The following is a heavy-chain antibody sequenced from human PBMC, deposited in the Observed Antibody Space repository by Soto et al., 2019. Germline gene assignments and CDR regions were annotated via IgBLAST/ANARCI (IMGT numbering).Heavy chain of an antibody. CDR1: GFTFSSYW. CDR2: IKQDGSEK. V-gene: IGHV3-7*01. D-gene: IGHD4-17*01. Sequence: GGSLRLSCAASGFTFSSYWMSWVRQAPGKGLEWVANIKQDGSEKYYVDSVKGRFTISRDNAKNSLYLQMNSLRAEDTAVYYCARDPIDIYGEYHYFQHWGQGTLVTVSS. J-gene: IGHJ1*01. CDR3: ARDPIDIYGEYHYFQH.